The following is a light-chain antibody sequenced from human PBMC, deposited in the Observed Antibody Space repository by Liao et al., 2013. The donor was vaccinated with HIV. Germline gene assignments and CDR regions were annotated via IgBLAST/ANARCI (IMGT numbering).Light chain of an antibody. CDR1: NIGSNS. Sequence: SYVLTQPPSVSVAPGKTATITCGGNNIGSNSVHWYQQRPGQAPVLVIYYDNDRPSGIPERFSGSNSGNTATLTISRVEGGDEADYYCQVWDSSSAHRYVFGTGTKVTVL. CDR2: YDN. CDR3: QVWDSSSAHRYV. V-gene: IGLV3-21*04. J-gene: IGLJ1*01.